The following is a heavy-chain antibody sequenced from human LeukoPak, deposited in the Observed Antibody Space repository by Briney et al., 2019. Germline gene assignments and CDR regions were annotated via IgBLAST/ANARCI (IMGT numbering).Heavy chain of an antibody. V-gene: IGHV1-46*01. Sequence: ASVKVSCKASGYTFTSYYMHWVRQAPGQGLEWMGIIHPSGGSTSYAQKFQGRVTMTRDMSTSTVYMELSSLRSEDTAVYYCARDTRYGDYSRYYFDYWGQGTLVTVSS. CDR1: GYTFTSYY. D-gene: IGHD4-17*01. CDR3: ARDTRYGDYSRYYFDY. J-gene: IGHJ4*02. CDR2: IHPSGGST.